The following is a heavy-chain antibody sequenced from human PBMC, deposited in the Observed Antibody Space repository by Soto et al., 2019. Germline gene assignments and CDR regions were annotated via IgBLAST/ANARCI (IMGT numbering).Heavy chain of an antibody. CDR2: IIPIFGTA. J-gene: IGHJ4*02. D-gene: IGHD5-18*01. V-gene: IGHV1-69*13. CDR1: GGTFSSYA. CDR3: ARSDTAMVSYYFDY. Sequence: SVKVSCKASGGTFSSYAISWVRQAPGQGLEWKGGIIPIFGTANYAQKFQGRVTITADESTSTTYKELSSLRSEDTAVYYCARSDTAMVSYYFDYWGQGTLVTVSS.